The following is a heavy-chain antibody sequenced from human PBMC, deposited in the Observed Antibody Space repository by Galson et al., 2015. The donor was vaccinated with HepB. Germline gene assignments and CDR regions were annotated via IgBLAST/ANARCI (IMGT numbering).Heavy chain of an antibody. V-gene: IGHV6-1*01. CDR2: TYYRSKWYN. Sequence: CAISGDSVSSNSAAWNRIRQSPSRGLEWLGRTYYRSKWYNDYAVSVKSRITINPDTSKNQFSLQLNSVTPEDTAVYYCARSLWTWDPPRYYYYYMDVWGKGTTVTVSS. CDR3: ARSLWTWDPPRYYYYYMDV. CDR1: GDSVSSNSAA. J-gene: IGHJ6*03. D-gene: IGHD3/OR15-3a*01.